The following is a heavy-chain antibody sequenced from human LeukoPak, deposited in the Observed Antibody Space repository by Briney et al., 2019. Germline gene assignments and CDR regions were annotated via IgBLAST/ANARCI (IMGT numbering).Heavy chain of an antibody. CDR3: AKGSSGTSCRGLCHYYVMDV. V-gene: IGHV3-23*01. J-gene: IGHJ6*02. Sequence: GGSLRLSCAASGFTFSSYAMSWVRQAPGKGLEWVSAISGSGGSTYYADSVKGRFTISRDNSKNTLYLQMNSLRAEDTAVYYCAKGSSGTSCRGLCHYYVMDVWGQGTTVTVSS. CDR1: GFTFSSYA. D-gene: IGHD2-2*01. CDR2: ISGSGGST.